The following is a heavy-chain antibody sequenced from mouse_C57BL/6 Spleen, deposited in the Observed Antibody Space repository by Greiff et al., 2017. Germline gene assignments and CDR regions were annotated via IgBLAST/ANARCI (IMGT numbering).Heavy chain of an antibody. J-gene: IGHJ4*01. Sequence: QVQLQQPGAELVKPGASVKLSCKASGYTFTSYWMHWVKQRPGQGLAWIGMIHPNSGSTNYNEKFKSKATLTVDKSSSTAYMQLSSLTSEDSAVYYCARTTVDYYAMDYWGQGTSVTVSS. CDR2: IHPNSGST. V-gene: IGHV1-64*01. CDR1: GYTFTSYW. CDR3: ARTTVDYYAMDY. D-gene: IGHD1-1*01.